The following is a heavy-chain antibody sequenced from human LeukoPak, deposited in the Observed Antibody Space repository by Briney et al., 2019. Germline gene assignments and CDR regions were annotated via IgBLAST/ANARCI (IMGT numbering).Heavy chain of an antibody. J-gene: IGHJ4*02. CDR2: INPSGGST. V-gene: IGHV1-46*01. D-gene: IGHD6-19*01. CDR1: GYTFTSYY. Sequence: VASVKVSCKASGYTFTSYYMHWVRQAPGQGLEWMGLINPSGGSTSYAQKFQGRVTMNRVTSTSTVYMELSSLRSEDTAVYYCATPGSSGWIGYWGQGTLVTVSS. CDR3: ATPGSSGWIGY.